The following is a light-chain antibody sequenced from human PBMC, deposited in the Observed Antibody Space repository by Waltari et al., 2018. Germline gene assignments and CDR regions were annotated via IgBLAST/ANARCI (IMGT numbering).Light chain of an antibody. Sequence: QSVLTQPPSASGTPGQRVTISCSASRSNPAFNIVNWYQQFPGPAPNLLIYIKNPRPSGVPDRFSGSKSGTSASLAISGLQSEDEADYYYAAWDDSLNGWVFGGGTKLTVL. CDR1: RSNPAFNI. V-gene: IGLV1-44*01. CDR3: AAWDDSLNGWV. CDR2: IKN. J-gene: IGLJ3*02.